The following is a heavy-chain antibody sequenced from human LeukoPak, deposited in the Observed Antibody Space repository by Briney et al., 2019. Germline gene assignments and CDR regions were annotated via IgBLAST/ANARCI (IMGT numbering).Heavy chain of an antibody. CDR3: AKDPGAFPYFFDY. CDR1: GFTFRTYA. D-gene: IGHD4/OR15-4a*01. J-gene: IGHJ4*02. V-gene: IGHV3-23*01. Sequence: GGSLRLSCAASGFTFRTYAMNWVRQAPGKGLEYVSGISDNGISPYYADSVKGRFTISRDNSKSTLYLQMTNLRAEDTAVYYCAKDPGAFPYFFDYRGQGTLVSVSS. CDR2: ISDNGISP.